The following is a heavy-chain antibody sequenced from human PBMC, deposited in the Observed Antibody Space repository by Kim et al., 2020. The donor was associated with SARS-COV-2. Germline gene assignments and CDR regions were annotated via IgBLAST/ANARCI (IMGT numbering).Heavy chain of an antibody. V-gene: IGHV4-39*01. CDR2: IYYSGST. Sequence: SETLTLTCTVSGGSISSSSYYWGWLRQPQGKGLEWIGSIYYSGSTYYNPSLNSRATISVNTSKNQFSLKLSFVTGADTAVYYCARHSLRFLEWANWFDPWGQGTLVTVSS. CDR1: GGSISSSSYY. CDR3: ARHSLRFLEWANWFDP. D-gene: IGHD3-3*01. J-gene: IGHJ5*02.